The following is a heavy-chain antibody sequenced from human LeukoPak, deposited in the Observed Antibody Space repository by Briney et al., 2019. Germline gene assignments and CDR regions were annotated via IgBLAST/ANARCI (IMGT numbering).Heavy chain of an antibody. V-gene: IGHV3-64D*09. Sequence: PRGSLRLSCSASAFTFSSYAMHWVRPAPRKGLEFVSGISNNGDSTYYGDSVKGRFTISRDNSKNRLYLQMISLRAEDTAMYYCVKSGADDGDYFGFFDYWGQGTLVTVSS. CDR1: AFTFSSYA. D-gene: IGHD4-17*01. J-gene: IGHJ4*02. CDR3: VKSGADDGDYFGFFDY. CDR2: ISNNGDST.